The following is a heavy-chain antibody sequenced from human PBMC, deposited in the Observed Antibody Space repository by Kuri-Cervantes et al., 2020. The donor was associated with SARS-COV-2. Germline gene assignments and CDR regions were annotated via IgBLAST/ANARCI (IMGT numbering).Heavy chain of an antibody. CDR3: INPWFDP. Sequence: LSLTYAASGFTVSSNYMCWVRQAPGKGLEWVSVIYSGGSTYYADSVKGRFTISRDNSKNTLYLQMYSLRAEDTAVNYCINPWFDPWGQGTLVTVSS. CDR2: IYSGGST. J-gene: IGHJ5*02. CDR1: GFTVSSNY. V-gene: IGHV3-53*01.